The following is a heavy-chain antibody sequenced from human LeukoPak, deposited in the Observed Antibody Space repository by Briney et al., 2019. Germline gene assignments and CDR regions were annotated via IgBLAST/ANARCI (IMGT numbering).Heavy chain of an antibody. V-gene: IGHV1-69*05. CDR1: GGTFSSYA. Sequence: SVKVSCKASGGTFSSYAISWVRQAPGQGLEWMGGIIPIFGTANYAQKFQGRVTITTDESTSTAYMELSSLRSEDMAVYYCARDHDDSSGYYYWGQGTLVTVSS. CDR2: IIPIFGTA. J-gene: IGHJ4*02. CDR3: ARDHDDSSGYYY. D-gene: IGHD3-22*01.